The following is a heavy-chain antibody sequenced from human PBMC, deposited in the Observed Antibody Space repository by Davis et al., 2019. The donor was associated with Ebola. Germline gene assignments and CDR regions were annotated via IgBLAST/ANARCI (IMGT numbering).Heavy chain of an antibody. CDR3: ARDLAVVAATTLYYFDY. D-gene: IGHD2-15*01. Sequence: AASVKVSCKASGYTFTSYYMHWVRQAPGQGLEWMGIINPSGGSTSYAQKFQGRVTMTRDTSTSTVYMELSSLRSEDTAVYYCARDLAVVAATTLYYFDYWGQGTLVTVSS. J-gene: IGHJ4*02. CDR1: GYTFTSYY. V-gene: IGHV1-46*01. CDR2: INPSGGST.